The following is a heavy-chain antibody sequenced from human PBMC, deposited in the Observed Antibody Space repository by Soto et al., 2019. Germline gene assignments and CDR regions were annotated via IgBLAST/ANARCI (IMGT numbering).Heavy chain of an antibody. Sequence: DVQLVESWGGLVQPGRSLRLSCAASGFTFDDYAMHWVRQAPGKGLEWVSGISWNSGSIGYADSVKGRFTISRDNAKNSLYLQMNSLRAEDTALYYCAKVGCSSTSCYALDYWGQGTLVTVSS. CDR2: ISWNSGSI. V-gene: IGHV3-9*01. D-gene: IGHD2-2*01. J-gene: IGHJ4*02. CDR3: AKVGCSSTSCYALDY. CDR1: GFTFDDYA.